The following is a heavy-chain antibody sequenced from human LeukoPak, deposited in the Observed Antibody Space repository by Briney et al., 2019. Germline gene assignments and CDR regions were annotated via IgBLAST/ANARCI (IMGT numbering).Heavy chain of an antibody. D-gene: IGHD2-2*01. Sequence: AASVKVSCKASGYTFIKFVMNCLRQAPGQGLEWMGWINTNTENPTYAQGFTGRLVFSLDTSISTAYLQISRLEAEDTAVYYCARTRYCDSTSCLGGRGAFDMWGQGTMVTVSS. CDR2: INTNTENP. J-gene: IGHJ3*02. V-gene: IGHV7-4-1*02. CDR1: GYTFIKFV. CDR3: ARTRYCDSTSCLGGRGAFDM.